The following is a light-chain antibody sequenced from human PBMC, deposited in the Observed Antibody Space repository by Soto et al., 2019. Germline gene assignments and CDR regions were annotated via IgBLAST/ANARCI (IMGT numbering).Light chain of an antibody. V-gene: IGLV2-23*01. CDR1: SSDIGKYKV. CDR3: CSYVGNSLWL. CDR2: EAT. J-gene: IGLJ3*02. Sequence: QSVLTQPASVSGSPGQSITISCIGASSDIGKYKVVSWYQHHPGKVPKLLIYEATKRPSGVSDRFSGSKSDNTASLTISGLQAEDEADYYCCSYVGNSLWLFGGGTQL.